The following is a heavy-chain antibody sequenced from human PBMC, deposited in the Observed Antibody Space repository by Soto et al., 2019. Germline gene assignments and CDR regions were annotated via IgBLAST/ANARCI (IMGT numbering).Heavy chain of an antibody. J-gene: IGHJ4*02. Sequence: LRLSCAASGSTFSRYSMNWVRQAPGKGLEWVSSISSTTNYIYYGDSMKGRFTISRDNAKNSLYLEMNSLRAEDTAVYYCARESEDLTSNFDYWGQGTLVTVSS. CDR3: ARESEDLTSNFDY. CDR2: ISSTTNYI. V-gene: IGHV3-21*06. CDR1: GSTFSRYS.